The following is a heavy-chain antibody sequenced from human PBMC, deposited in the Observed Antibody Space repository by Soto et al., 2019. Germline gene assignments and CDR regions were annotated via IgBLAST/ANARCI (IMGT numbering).Heavy chain of an antibody. D-gene: IGHD3-10*01. J-gene: IGHJ4*02. CDR3: ARVAPYYYGPGSYYFDY. Sequence: LRLSCAASGFTFSSYQMNWVRQAPGKGLEWVANIKQDGSEKYYVDSVKGRFTISRDNAKNSLYLQMNSLRAEDTAVYYCARVAPYYYGPGSYYFDYWGQGTLVTVSS. V-gene: IGHV3-7*01. CDR2: IKQDGSEK. CDR1: GFTFSSYQ.